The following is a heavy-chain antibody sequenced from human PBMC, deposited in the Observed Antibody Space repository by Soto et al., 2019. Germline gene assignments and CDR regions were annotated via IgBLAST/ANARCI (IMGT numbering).Heavy chain of an antibody. CDR2: IIPIFGTA. CDR1: GGTFSSYA. Sequence: SVKVSCKASGGTFSSYAISWVRQAPGRGLEWMGGIIPIFGTANYAQKFQGRVTITADESTSTAYMELSSLRSEDTAVYYCARRIGSNEKYSGYDYYYYYGMDVWGQGTTVTVSS. D-gene: IGHD5-12*01. J-gene: IGHJ6*02. V-gene: IGHV1-69*13. CDR3: ARRIGSNEKYSGYDYYYYYGMDV.